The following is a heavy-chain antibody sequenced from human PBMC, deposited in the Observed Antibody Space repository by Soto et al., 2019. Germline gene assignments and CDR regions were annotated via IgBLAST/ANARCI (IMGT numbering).Heavy chain of an antibody. CDR3: ARESEDLTSNFDY. Sequence: LRLSCAASGFTFTRYSMNWVRQAPGKGLEWVSSISSTTNYIYYGDSMKGRFTISRDNAKNSLYLEMNSLRAEGTAVYYCARESEDLTSNFDYWGQGTLVTVSS. CDR2: ISSTTNYI. J-gene: IGHJ4*02. CDR1: GFTFTRYS. V-gene: IGHV3-21*06.